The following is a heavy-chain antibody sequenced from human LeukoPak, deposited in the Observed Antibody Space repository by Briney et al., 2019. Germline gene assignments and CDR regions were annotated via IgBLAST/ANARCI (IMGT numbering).Heavy chain of an antibody. J-gene: IGHJ5*02. CDR2: INHSGST. V-gene: IGHV4-34*01. CDR1: GGSFSGYY. CDR3: ARTRLLGYCTNGVCYRRWFDP. D-gene: IGHD2-8*01. Sequence: SETLSLTCAVYGGSFSGYYWSWIRQPPGKGLEWIGEINHSGSTNYNPSLKSRVAISVDTSKNQFSLKLSSVTAADTAVYYCARTRLLGYCTNGVCYRRWFDPWGQGTLVTVSS.